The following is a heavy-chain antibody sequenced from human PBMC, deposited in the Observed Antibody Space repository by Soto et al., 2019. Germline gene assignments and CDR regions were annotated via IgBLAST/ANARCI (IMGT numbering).Heavy chain of an antibody. CDR2: INFNEIT. V-gene: IGHV4-39*01. J-gene: IGHJ4*02. CDR3: ARQRVSGDYDS. Sequence: QLQLQESGPGLVKPSETLSLTCNVSGGSITDSIYYWGWIRQPPRKGLEWIGNINFNEITYSSPSLKSRVPISIDTSKNRFSLKVNSVTAADTAVYHCARQRVSGDYDSWGQGTLVTVSS. CDR1: GGSITDSIYY. D-gene: IGHD3-3*01.